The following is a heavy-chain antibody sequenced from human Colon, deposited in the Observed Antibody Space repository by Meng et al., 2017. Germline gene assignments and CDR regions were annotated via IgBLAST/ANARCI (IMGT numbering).Heavy chain of an antibody. CDR3: ARVTMDGWLQLEVSAFDI. D-gene: IGHD5-24*01. J-gene: IGHJ3*02. Sequence: GESLKISCAASGFTFSTYWMHWLRQAPGKGLVWVARINGDGSTTRYADSVKGRFTISSDNAKNTLYLQMNSLSAENTAVYYCARVTMDGWLQLEVSAFDIWGQGTMVTVPS. CDR1: GFTFSTYW. CDR2: INGDGSTT. V-gene: IGHV3-74*01.